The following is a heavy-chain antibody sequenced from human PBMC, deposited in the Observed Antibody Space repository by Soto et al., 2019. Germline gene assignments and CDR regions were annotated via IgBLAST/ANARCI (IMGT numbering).Heavy chain of an antibody. CDR2: IYYSGST. V-gene: IGHV4-39*01. J-gene: IGHJ4*02. CDR1: GGSISSSSYY. CDR3: ARHDPEVATTGYLDY. Sequence: SETLSLTCTVSGGSISSSSYYWGWIRQPPGKGLEWIGSIYYSGSTYYNPSLKSRVTISVDTSKNQFSLKLSSVTAADTAVYYCARHDPEVATTGYLDYWGQGTLVTVSS. D-gene: IGHD5-12*01.